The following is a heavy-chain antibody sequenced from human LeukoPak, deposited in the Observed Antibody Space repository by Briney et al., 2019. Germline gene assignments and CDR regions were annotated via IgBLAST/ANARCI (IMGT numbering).Heavy chain of an antibody. CDR3: ARDRGSSSWYGMDV. Sequence: SETLSLTCTVSGGSISSGGYYWSWIRQHPGRGLEWIGYIYYSGNTYYNPSLESRVTISVDTSKTQFSLKLNSVTAADTAVYYCARDRGSSSWYGMDVWGQGTTDTVSS. V-gene: IGHV4-31*03. J-gene: IGHJ6*02. CDR2: IYYSGNT. CDR1: GGSISSGGYY. D-gene: IGHD6-13*01.